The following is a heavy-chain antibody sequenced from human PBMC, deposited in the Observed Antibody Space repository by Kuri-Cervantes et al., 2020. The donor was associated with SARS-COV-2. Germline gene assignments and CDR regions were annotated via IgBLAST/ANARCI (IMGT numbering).Heavy chain of an antibody. V-gene: IGHV3-30-3*01. Sequence: CAASGFTFSSYAMHWVRQAPGKGLEWVAVISYDGSNRYYADSVKGRFTISRDNSKNTLYLQMNSLRAEDTAVYYCARDLFGGGGYYYGMDVWGQGTTVTVSS. CDR3: ARDLFGGGGYYYGMDV. CDR1: GFTFSSYA. J-gene: IGHJ6*02. CDR2: ISYDGSNR. D-gene: IGHD4-23*01.